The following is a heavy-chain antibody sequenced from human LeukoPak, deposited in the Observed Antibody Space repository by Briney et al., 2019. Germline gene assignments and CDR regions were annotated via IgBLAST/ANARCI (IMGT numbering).Heavy chain of an antibody. CDR1: GGSISSSSYY. V-gene: IGHV4-39*01. J-gene: IGHJ6*03. CDR2: IYYSGST. CDR3: ATQYYYYYYMDV. Sequence: SETLSLTCTVSGGSISSSSYYWGWIRQPPGKGLEWIGSIYYSGSTYYNPSLKSRLTISVDTSKNQFSLKLTSVTAADTAVYYCATQYYYYYYMDVWGKGTTVTISS.